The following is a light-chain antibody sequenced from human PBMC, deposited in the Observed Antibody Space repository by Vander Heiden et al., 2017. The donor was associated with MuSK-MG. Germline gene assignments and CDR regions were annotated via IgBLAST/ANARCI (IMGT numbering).Light chain of an antibody. J-gene: IGKJ2*02. CDR2: AAS. Sequence: DMQVTQTPSCLSASVGDRVTITCRASQSISSYLNWYQQKPGKAPKRLIYAASRLQSGVPSRFSGSGSGTDFTLTISSLQPEDFATYYCQQRYSTPCTFGQGTKLXIK. V-gene: IGKV1-39*01. CDR3: QQRYSTPCT. CDR1: QSISSY.